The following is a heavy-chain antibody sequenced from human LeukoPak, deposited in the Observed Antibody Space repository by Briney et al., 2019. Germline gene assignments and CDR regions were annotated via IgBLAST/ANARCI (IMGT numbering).Heavy chain of an antibody. CDR2: IYSGGST. CDR1: GFTVSSNY. V-gene: IGHV3-53*01. CDR3: ARGPVHYYYGMDV. Sequence: PGGSLRLSCAASGFTVSSNYMSWVRQAPGKGLEWVSVIYSGGSTYYADSVKGRFTISRDNSKNTLYLQMNSLGAEDTAVYYCARGPVHYYYGMDVWGQGTTVTVSS. J-gene: IGHJ6*02.